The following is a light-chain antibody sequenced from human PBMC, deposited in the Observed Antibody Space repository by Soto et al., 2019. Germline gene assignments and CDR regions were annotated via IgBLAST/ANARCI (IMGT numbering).Light chain of an antibody. Sequence: EIVLTQSPGTLSLSPGERATLSCRASQSVNSNYLAWYQQKPGQGPRLLMYGASSRATGIPDRFSGSGSGTDLTLTISRLEPEEFAVYYCQQYDNAPRTVGQGTKVEIK. CDR1: QSVNSNY. CDR3: QQYDNAPRT. V-gene: IGKV3-20*01. CDR2: GAS. J-gene: IGKJ1*01.